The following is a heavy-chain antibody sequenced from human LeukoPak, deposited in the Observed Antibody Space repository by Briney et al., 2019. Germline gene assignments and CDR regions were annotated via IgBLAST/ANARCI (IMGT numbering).Heavy chain of an antibody. CDR1: GGSFSGYY. CDR2: INHSGST. J-gene: IGHJ4*02. D-gene: IGHD3-10*01. Sequence: SETLSVTCAVYGGSFSGYYWSWLRQPPGKGLEWIGEINHSGSTNYNPSLKSRVTISVDTSKNQFSLKLSSVTAVDTAVYYCARGQERFGDLLLEGFDYWGQGTLVTVSS. V-gene: IGHV4-34*01. CDR3: ARGQERFGDLLLEGFDY.